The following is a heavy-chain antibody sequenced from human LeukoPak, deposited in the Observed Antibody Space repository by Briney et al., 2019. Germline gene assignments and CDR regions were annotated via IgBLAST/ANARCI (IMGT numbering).Heavy chain of an antibody. J-gene: IGHJ4*02. CDR2: IYYSGST. V-gene: IGHV4-39*01. CDR1: GGSISSYY. D-gene: IGHD6-19*01. Sequence: SETLSLTCTVSGGSISSYYWGWIRQPPGKGLEWIGSIYYSGSTYYNPSLKSRVTISVDTSKNQFSLKLSSVTAADTAVYYCARHGSSGWYDYFDYWGQGTLVTVSS. CDR3: ARHGSSGWYDYFDY.